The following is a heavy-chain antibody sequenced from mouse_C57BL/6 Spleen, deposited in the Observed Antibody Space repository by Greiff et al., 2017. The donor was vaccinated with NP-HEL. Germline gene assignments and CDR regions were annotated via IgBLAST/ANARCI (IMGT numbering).Heavy chain of an antibody. CDR2: NYPGDGDT. J-gene: IGHJ1*03. CDR1: GYAFSSYW. Sequence: QVQLQQSGAELVKPGASVKISCKASGYAFSSYWMNWVKQRPGKGLEWIGQNYPGDGDTNYNGKCKGKATLTADKSSSTAYMQLSSLTSEDSAVYFCARRDGSSPWYFDVWGTGTTVTVSS. D-gene: IGHD1-1*01. CDR3: ARRDGSSPWYFDV. V-gene: IGHV1-80*01.